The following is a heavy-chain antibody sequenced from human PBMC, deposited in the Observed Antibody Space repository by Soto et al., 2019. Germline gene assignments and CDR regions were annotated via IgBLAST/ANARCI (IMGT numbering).Heavy chain of an antibody. CDR1: GGSFSGYY. CDR3: ARGPGYDCFLSRYLDP. D-gene: IGHD5-12*01. J-gene: IGHJ2*01. V-gene: IGHV4-34*01. Sequence: SETLSLTCAVCGGSFSGYYWSWIRQPPGKGLEWIGEINHSGSTNYNPSLKSRVTISVDTSKNQFSLKLSSVTAADTAVYYCARGPGYDCFLSRYLDPGGNGTLSTVPS. CDR2: INHSGST.